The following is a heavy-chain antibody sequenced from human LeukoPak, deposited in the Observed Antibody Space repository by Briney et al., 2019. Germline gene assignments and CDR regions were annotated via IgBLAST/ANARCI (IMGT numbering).Heavy chain of an antibody. J-gene: IGHJ6*02. V-gene: IGHV3-30*18. D-gene: IGHD6-6*01. Sequence: GGSLRLSCAASGFTFSSYGMHWVRQAPGKGLEWVAVISYDGSNKYCADSVKGRFTISRDNSKNTLYPQMNSLRAEDTAVYYCAKDLDIAARRWAYYYYGMDVWGQGTTVTVSS. CDR1: GFTFSSYG. CDR3: AKDLDIAARRWAYYYYGMDV. CDR2: ISYDGSNK.